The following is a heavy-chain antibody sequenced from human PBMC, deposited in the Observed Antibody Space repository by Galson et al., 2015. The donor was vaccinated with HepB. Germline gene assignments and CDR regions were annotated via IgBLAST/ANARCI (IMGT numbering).Heavy chain of an antibody. CDR1: GGSISSTDYY. Sequence: ETLSLTCTVSGGSISSTDYYWGWIRQPPGKGLEWIGSIYYVGTTYYNPSLKSRVTISVDTSKNQFSLRQSSVTAADTAVYYCARWGEYCSSASCYVAELAFDIWGQGTMVTVSS. V-gene: IGHV4-39*01. J-gene: IGHJ3*02. D-gene: IGHD2-2*01. CDR3: ARWGEYCSSASCYVAELAFDI. CDR2: IYYVGTT.